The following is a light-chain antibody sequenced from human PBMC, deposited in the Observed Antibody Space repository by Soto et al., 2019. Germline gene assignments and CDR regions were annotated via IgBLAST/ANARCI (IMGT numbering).Light chain of an antibody. CDR2: GAS. CDR1: QSVSSSY. Sequence: EIVLTQSPGTLSLSPGERATLSCRASQSVSSSYLAWYQQKPGQAPRLLIYGASSRATGIPDRFSGSGSGTDFTLTISRLEPEDFAVYYCQQYGSSSTWTFDPGTKVDIK. CDR3: QQYGSSSTWT. J-gene: IGKJ1*01. V-gene: IGKV3-20*01.